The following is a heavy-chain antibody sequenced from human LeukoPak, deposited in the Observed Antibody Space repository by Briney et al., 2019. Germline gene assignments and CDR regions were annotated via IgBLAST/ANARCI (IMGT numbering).Heavy chain of an antibody. CDR1: GLTFNNAW. Sequence: GGSLRLSCAASGLTFNNAWMSWVRQAPGKGLEWVGRIKSKTDGGTTDYAAPVKGRFTISRDDSENTLYLRMNSLKPEDTAVYYCTTQLLYEHNFDYWGQGTLVTVSS. CDR2: IKSKTDGGTT. D-gene: IGHD2-2*02. CDR3: TTQLLYEHNFDY. V-gene: IGHV3-15*01. J-gene: IGHJ4*02.